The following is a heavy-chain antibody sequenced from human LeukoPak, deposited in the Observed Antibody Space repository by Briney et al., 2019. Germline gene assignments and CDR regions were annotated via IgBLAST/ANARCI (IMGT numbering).Heavy chain of an antibody. J-gene: IGHJ6*02. CDR1: GFTLGVYP. D-gene: IGHD6-6*01. CDR3: TRARRILYYYYGMDV. V-gene: IGHV3-49*04. Sequence: GGSLRLSCTASGFTLGVYPMSWVRHAPGKGREWVGFIRSKDYGGTTEYAASVKGRFTISRDDSKSIAYLQMNSLKTEDTAVYYCTRARRILYYYYGMDVWGQGTTVTVSS. CDR2: IRSKDYGGTT.